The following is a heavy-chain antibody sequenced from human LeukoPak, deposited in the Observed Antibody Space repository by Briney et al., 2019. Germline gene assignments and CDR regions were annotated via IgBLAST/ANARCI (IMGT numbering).Heavy chain of an antibody. V-gene: IGHV4-39*07. CDR1: GGSFSSYY. J-gene: IGHJ4*02. CDR2: IYYSGST. CDR3: ARDLSPGGSPLYFDY. D-gene: IGHD3-10*01. Sequence: PSETLSLTCAVYGGSFSSYYWGWIRQPPGKGLEWIGSIYYSGSTYYNPSLKSRVTISVDTSKNQFSLKLSSVTAADTAVYYCARDLSPGGSPLYFDYWGQGTLVTVSS.